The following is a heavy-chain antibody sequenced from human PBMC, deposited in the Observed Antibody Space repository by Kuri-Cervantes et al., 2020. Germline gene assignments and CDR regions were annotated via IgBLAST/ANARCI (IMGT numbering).Heavy chain of an antibody. V-gene: IGHV4-59*01. Sequence: SETLSLTCTVSGGSISSYYWSWIRQPPGKGLEWIGYIYYSGSTNYNPSLKSRVTISVDTSKNQFSLKLSSVTAADPAVYYCARDLGADHHYFDYWGQGTLVTVSS. D-gene: IGHD1-26*01. CDR3: ARDLGADHHYFDY. CDR2: IYYSGST. CDR1: GGSISSYY. J-gene: IGHJ4*02.